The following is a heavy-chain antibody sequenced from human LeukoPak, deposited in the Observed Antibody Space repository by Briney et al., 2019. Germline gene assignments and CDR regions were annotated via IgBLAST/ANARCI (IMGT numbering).Heavy chain of an antibody. Sequence: PSETLSLTCAVYGGSFSGYYWSWIRQPPGKGLEWIGEINHSGSTYYNPSLKSRVTISVDTSKNQFSLRLSSVTAADTAVYYCARSSRSWSTFDNWGQGTLVTVSS. CDR1: GGSFSGYY. V-gene: IGHV4-34*01. J-gene: IGHJ4*02. CDR2: INHSGST. D-gene: IGHD2-2*01. CDR3: ARSSRSWSTFDN.